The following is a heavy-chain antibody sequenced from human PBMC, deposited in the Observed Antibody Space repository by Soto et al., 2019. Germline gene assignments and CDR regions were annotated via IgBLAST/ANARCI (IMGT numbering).Heavy chain of an antibody. CDR1: GDTFTNYG. CDR2: ISVYSGNT. CDR3: ARSGSHSYFQH. V-gene: IGHV1-18*01. Sequence: ASVKVSCKASGDTFTNYGFSWVRQAPGQGLEWMGWISVYSGNTNYAQNVQGRVTMTTDTSTSTAYMELRSLRSDDTAVYYCARSGSHSYFQHWGLGTLVTVSS. J-gene: IGHJ1*01. D-gene: IGHD3-10*01.